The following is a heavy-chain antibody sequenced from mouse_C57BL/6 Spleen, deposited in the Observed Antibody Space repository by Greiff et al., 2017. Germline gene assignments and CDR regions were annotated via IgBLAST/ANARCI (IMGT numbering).Heavy chain of an antibody. D-gene: IGHD3-1*01. Sequence: VQLKQSGPELVKPGASVKISCKASGYSFTGYYMNWVKQSPEKSLEWIGEINPSTGGTTYNQKFKAKATLTVDKSSSTAYMQLKSLTSEDSAVYYCGRKGGSVSPLGYWGQGTTLTVSA. J-gene: IGHJ2*01. CDR1: GYSFTGYY. V-gene: IGHV1-42*01. CDR2: INPSTGGT. CDR3: GRKGGSVSPLGY.